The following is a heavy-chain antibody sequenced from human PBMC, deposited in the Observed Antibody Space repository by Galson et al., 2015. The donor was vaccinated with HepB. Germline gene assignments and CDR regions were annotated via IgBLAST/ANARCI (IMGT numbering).Heavy chain of an antibody. CDR3: ARDTLYYYDSSGYYY. Sequence: SVKVSCKASGYTFTSYAISWVRQAPGQGLEWMGWISAYNGNTNYAQKLQGRVTMTADTSTSTAYIELRSLRSDDTAVYYCARDTLYYYDSSGYYYWGQGTLVTVSS. J-gene: IGHJ4*02. D-gene: IGHD3-22*01. V-gene: IGHV1-18*01. CDR2: ISAYNGNT. CDR1: GYTFTSYA.